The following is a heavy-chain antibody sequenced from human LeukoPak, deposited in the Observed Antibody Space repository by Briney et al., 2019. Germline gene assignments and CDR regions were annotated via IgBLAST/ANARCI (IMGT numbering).Heavy chain of an antibody. V-gene: IGHV3-74*01. CDR3: AKEPYYDFWSSYLLDY. CDR1: GFTFSSYW. J-gene: IGHJ4*02. CDR2: INSDGSNT. D-gene: IGHD3-3*01. Sequence: GGSLRLSCAASGFTFSSYWMHWVRQAPGKGLVWVSRINSDGSNTSYADSVKGRFTISRDNSKNTLYLQMNSLRAEDTAVYYCAKEPYYDFWSSYLLDYWGQGTLVTVSS.